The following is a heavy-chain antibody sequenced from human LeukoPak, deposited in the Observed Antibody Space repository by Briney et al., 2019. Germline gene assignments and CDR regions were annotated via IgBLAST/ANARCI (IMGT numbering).Heavy chain of an antibody. Sequence: PGGSLRLSCAASGFTFTNHIISWVRRAPGKGLEWVANMRQHESDKYYADFVKGRFTISRDDAKQSVYLEMNSLGVEDTAVYYCAREGTAFDIWGQGTMVTVSS. J-gene: IGHJ3*02. D-gene: IGHD3-10*01. CDR3: AREGTAFDI. CDR1: GFTFTNHI. V-gene: IGHV3-7*01. CDR2: MRQHESDK.